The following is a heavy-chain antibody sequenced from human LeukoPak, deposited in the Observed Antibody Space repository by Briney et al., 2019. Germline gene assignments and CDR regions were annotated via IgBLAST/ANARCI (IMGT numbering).Heavy chain of an antibody. CDR2: ISGSGDRT. CDR1: GFTFSTYA. CDR3: AKTLGRFGEADWFDP. Sequence: GGSLRLSCAASGFTFSTYAMSWVRQAPGKGLEWVPAISGSGDRTYYADSVKGRFTISRDNSKNTLYLQMNSLRAEDTAVYYCAKTLGRFGEADWFDPWGQGTLVTVSS. J-gene: IGHJ5*02. V-gene: IGHV3-23*01. D-gene: IGHD3-10*01.